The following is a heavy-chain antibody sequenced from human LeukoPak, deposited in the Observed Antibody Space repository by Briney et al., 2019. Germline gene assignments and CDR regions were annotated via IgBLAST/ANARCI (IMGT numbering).Heavy chain of an antibody. V-gene: IGHV1-2*02. D-gene: IGHD3-10*01. J-gene: IGHJ4*02. CDR1: GYTFTDYY. CDR2: INPNSGNT. CDR3: ASRGLQRPCSFDY. Sequence: ASVTVSCKASGYTFTDYYMHWVRQAPGQGLEWMGWINPNSGNTNYAQKFQGRVTMTRDTSISTAYMELSRLRSDDTVVYYCASRGLQRPCSFDYWGQGTLVTVSS.